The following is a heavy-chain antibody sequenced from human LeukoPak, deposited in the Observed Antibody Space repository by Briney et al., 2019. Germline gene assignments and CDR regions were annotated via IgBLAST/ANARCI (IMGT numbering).Heavy chain of an antibody. CDR2: IYYSGST. V-gene: IGHV4-59*01. Sequence: SETLSLTCTVFGGSISSYYLSWIRQPPGKGLEWIGYIYYSGSTNYNPSLKSRVTISVDTSKNQFSLKLSSVTAADTAVYYCAGEEIGGLSRYFAYWGQRTLVTVSS. CDR3: AGEEIGGLSRYFAY. J-gene: IGHJ4*02. D-gene: IGHD2-2*01. CDR1: GGSISSYY.